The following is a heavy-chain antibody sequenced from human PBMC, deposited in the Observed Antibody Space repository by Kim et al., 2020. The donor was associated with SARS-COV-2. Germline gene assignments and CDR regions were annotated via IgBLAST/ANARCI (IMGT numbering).Heavy chain of an antibody. CDR2: ISVSGVTT. CDR3: AKALVRGVILIDC. J-gene: IGHJ4*02. V-gene: IGHV3-23*01. CDR1: GFTFSNYA. D-gene: IGHD3-10*01. Sequence: GGSLRLSCAASGFTFSNYAMSWVRQAPGKGLEWVSMISVSGVTTYADSVKGRFTISRDNSKNTLYLQMNSLRAEDTAVYYCAKALVRGVILIDCWGQGTLVTVSS.